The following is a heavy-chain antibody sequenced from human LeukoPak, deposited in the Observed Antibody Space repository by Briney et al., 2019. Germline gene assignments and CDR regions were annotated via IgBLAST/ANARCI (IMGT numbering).Heavy chain of an antibody. CDR3: ARAYYDFWSGHYWATPIDY. CDR1: GFFFDDYG. D-gene: IGHD3-3*01. J-gene: IGHJ4*02. Sequence: GGSLRLSCAASGFFFDDYGMHWVRQVPGKGLVWVSGICWQSNTRKYADSVRGRFTISRDNAKNSLYLQMNSLRAEDTAVYYCARAYYDFWSGHYWATPIDYWGQGTLVTVSS. V-gene: IGHV3-9*01. CDR2: ICWQSNTR.